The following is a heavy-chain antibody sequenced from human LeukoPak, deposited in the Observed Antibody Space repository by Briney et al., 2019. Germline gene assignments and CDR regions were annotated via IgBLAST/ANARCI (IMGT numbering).Heavy chain of an antibody. CDR1: GGSISSNY. CDR3: ARHLDYYGSGSYEY. V-gene: IGHV4-59*08. D-gene: IGHD3-10*01. CDR2: ISYSGST. Sequence: SETLSLTCSVSGGSISSNYWSWIRQPPGRRLEWIGYISYSGSTNYNPSLKSRVTISVDTSKNQFSLNLRSVTAADTAVYYCARHLDYYGSGSYEYWGQGTLVTVSS. J-gene: IGHJ4*02.